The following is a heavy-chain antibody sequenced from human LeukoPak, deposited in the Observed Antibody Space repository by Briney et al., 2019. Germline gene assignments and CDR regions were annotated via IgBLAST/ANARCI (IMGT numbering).Heavy chain of an antibody. Sequence: SETLSLTCTVSGGSISSYYWSWIRQPPGKGLEWIGYIYYSGSTNYNPSLKSRVTISVDTSKNQFSLKLSSVTAADTAVYYCAREVLSSFDSWGQGTLVTVSS. J-gene: IGHJ4*02. D-gene: IGHD2-2*01. CDR1: GGSISSYY. CDR2: IYYSGST. V-gene: IGHV4-59*01. CDR3: AREVLSSFDS.